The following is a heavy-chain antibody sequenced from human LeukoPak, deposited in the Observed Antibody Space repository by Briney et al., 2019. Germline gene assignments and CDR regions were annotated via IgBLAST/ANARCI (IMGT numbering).Heavy chain of an antibody. CDR1: GGSISSYY. CDR2: IYYSGST. Sequence: PSETLSLTCTVSGGSISSYYWSWFRQTPGKGPEWIGYIYYSGSTKYNPSLKSRVTISVDRSKNRFSLKLNSVTAADTAVYYCARYWGVQLWPHWYFDLWGRGSLVTVSS. J-gene: IGHJ2*01. D-gene: IGHD5-18*01. CDR3: ARYWGVQLWPHWYFDL. V-gene: IGHV4-59*01.